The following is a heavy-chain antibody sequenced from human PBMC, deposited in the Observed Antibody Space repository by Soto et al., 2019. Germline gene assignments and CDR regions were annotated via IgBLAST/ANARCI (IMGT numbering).Heavy chain of an antibody. Sequence: SGPTLVNPTETLTLTCTVSGFSLSNARMGVSWIRQPPGKALEWLAHIDWDDDKYYSTSLKTRLTISKDTSKNQVVLTMTNMDPVDTATYYCARIRSGGSCYGDAFDIWGQGTMVTVSS. D-gene: IGHD2-15*01. J-gene: IGHJ3*02. CDR1: GFSLSNARMG. CDR2: IDWDDDK. V-gene: IGHV2-70*01. CDR3: ARIRSGGSCYGDAFDI.